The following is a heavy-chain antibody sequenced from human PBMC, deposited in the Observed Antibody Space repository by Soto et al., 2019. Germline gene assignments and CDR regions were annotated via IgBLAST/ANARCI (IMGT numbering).Heavy chain of an antibody. CDR2: ISYDGSNN. CDR3: GGDGYYYDRSGQYPDY. CDR1: GFVFNHYS. J-gene: IGHJ4*02. D-gene: IGHD3-22*01. Sequence: GGSLRLSCAASGFVFNHYSVHWVRQAPGKGLEWVAVISYDGSNNYYADSVKGRFTISRDNSKNTLYLDMNSLRPEDTAVYYCGGDGYYYDRSGQYPDYWGQGTLVTVSS. V-gene: IGHV3-30-3*01.